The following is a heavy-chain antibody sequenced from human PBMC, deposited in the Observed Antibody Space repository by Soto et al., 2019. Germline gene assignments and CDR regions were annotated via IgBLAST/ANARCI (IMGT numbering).Heavy chain of an antibody. CDR2: INHSGST. CDR3: ARGLPLYYYYYYGMDV. V-gene: IGHV4-34*01. D-gene: IGHD3-16*01. J-gene: IGHJ6*02. CDR1: GGSFIGYY. Sequence: SETLSLTCAVYGGSFIGYYCSCSRHPPWKWLEWIGEINHSGSTNYNPSLKSRVTISVDTSKNQFSLKLSSVTAADTAVYYCARGLPLYYYYYYGMDVWGQGTTVTVSS.